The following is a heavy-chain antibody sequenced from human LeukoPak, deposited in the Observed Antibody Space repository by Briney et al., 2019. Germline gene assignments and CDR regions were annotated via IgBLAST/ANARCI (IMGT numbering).Heavy chain of an antibody. Sequence: PSETLSLTCTVSGGSISSNSYYWGWIRQPPGKGLEWIGSVYYSGSTDYNPSLKSRVTISVDTSKNQFSLKLSSVTAADTAVYYCARLPYYGSGSYYNYDYENYWGQGTLVTVSS. J-gene: IGHJ4*02. CDR1: GGSISSNSYY. V-gene: IGHV4-39*01. CDR3: ARLPYYGSGSYYNYDYENY. D-gene: IGHD3-10*01. CDR2: VYYSGST.